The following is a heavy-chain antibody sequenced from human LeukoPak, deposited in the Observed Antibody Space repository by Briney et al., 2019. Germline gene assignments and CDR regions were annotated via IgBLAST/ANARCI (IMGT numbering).Heavy chain of an antibody. V-gene: IGHV3-21*01. J-gene: IGHJ6*03. CDR3: ASSLVAGYYYYSYYYMDV. CDR2: ISSSSSYI. Sequence: GGSLRLSCAASGFTFSSYTMNWVRQAPGKGLEWVSSISSSSSYIYYADSVKGRFTISRDNAKNSLYLQMNSLRAEDMAVYYCASSLVAGYYYYSYYYMDVWGKGTTVTVSS. D-gene: IGHD5-18*01. CDR1: GFTFSSYT.